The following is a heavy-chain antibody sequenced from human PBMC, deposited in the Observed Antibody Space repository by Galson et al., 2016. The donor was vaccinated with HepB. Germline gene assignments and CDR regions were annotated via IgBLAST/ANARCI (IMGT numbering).Heavy chain of an antibody. CDR3: ARDFDAVVNPNYYYYGTDV. J-gene: IGHJ6*02. CDR2: IWYDGTKK. D-gene: IGHD4-23*01. CDR1: NFSLNDYG. Sequence: LRLSCAASNFSLNDYGLHWVRQAPGKWLEWVANIWYDGTKKYYAESVKGRFFISRDTPKNELYLEMNSLRVDDTGIYYCARDFDAVVNPNYYYYGTDVWGRGTAVTVSS. V-gene: IGHV3-33*01.